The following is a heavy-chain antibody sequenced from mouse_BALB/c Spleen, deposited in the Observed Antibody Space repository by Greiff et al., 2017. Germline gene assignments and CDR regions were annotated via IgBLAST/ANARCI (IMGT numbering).Heavy chain of an antibody. CDR1: GFSLTSYD. V-gene: IGHV2-9-2*01. CDR3: VRERYGNYEGFAY. D-gene: IGHD2-10*02. CDR2: IWTGGGT. Sequence: QVQLKESGPGLVAPSQSLSITCTVSGFSLTSYDISWIRQPPGKGLEWLGVIWTGGGTNYNSAFMSRLSISKDNSKSQVFLKMNSLQTDDTAIYYCVRERYGNYEGFAYWGQGTLVTVSA. J-gene: IGHJ3*01.